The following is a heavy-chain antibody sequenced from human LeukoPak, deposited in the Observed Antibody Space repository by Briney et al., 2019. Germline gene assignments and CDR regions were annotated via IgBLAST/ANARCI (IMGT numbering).Heavy chain of an antibody. CDR1: GGSISSGGYY. V-gene: IGHV4-31*03. D-gene: IGHD1-7*01. CDR2: IYYSGST. CDR3: ARGNYEQVLT. J-gene: IGHJ5*02. Sequence: SETLSLTCTVSGGSISSGGYYWSWIRQHPGKGLEWIGYIYYSGSTYYNPSLKSRVTISVDTSKNQFSLKLSSVTAADTAVYYCARGNYEQVLTWGQGTLVTVSS.